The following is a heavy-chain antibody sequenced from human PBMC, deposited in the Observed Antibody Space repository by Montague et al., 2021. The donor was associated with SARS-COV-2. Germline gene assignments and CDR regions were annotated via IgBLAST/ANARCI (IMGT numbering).Heavy chain of an antibody. V-gene: IGHV4-34*01. D-gene: IGHD3-10*01. Sequence: SETLSLTCAVYGGSFSGYYWSWIRQPPEKGLEWIGEINQSGRTNNNPSLKSRVIISVDTSKNQLSLKLSSVTAADTAVYYCARWRSSVWGVTVSAELDYWGQGILVIVSS. J-gene: IGHJ4*02. CDR1: GGSFSGYY. CDR3: ARWRSSVWGVTVSAELDY. CDR2: INQSGRT.